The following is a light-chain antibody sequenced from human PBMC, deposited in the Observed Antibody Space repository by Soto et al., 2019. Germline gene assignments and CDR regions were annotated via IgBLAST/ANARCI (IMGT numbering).Light chain of an antibody. J-gene: IGKJ4*01. CDR2: DAS. CDR1: QSVSSY. V-gene: IGKV3-11*01. CDR3: QQRSNWPLT. Sequence: EIVLTQSPATLSLSPGERATLSCRASQSVSSYLAWYQQKPGQAPRLLMSDASTRATGIPARFSGSGSGTAFTLTISSLEPEDFAVYYCQQRSNWPLTFGGGTKVEIK.